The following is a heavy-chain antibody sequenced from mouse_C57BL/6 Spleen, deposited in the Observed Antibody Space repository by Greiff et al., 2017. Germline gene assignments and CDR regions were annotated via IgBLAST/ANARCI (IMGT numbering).Heavy chain of an antibody. V-gene: IGHV5-17*01. CDR2: ISSGSSTI. CDR3: ARDLLYYAMDY. CDR1: GFTFSDYG. J-gene: IGHJ4*01. Sequence: EVKLVESGGGLVKPGGSLKLSCAASGFTFSDYGMHWVRQAPEKGLEWVAYISSGSSTIYYADTVKGRFTISRDNAKNTLFLQMTSLRSEDTAMYYCARDLLYYAMDYWGQGTSVTVSS.